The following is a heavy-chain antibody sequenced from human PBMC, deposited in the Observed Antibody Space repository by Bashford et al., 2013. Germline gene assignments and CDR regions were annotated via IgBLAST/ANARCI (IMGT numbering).Heavy chain of an antibody. D-gene: IGHD2-8*01. CDR2: ISWNSDKI. CDR1: GFSFDDYA. CDR3: ARGISGTNFGYYYFSGLDV. J-gene: IGHJ6*02. V-gene: IGHV3-9*01. Sequence: GGSLRLSCAASGFSFDDYAMHWVRQAPGKGLEWVSGISWNSDKIEYAESVRGRFTTSRDNAKSSMYLQMDSLRAGDTAVYYCARGISGTNFGYYYFSGLDVWGHGTTVTVSS.